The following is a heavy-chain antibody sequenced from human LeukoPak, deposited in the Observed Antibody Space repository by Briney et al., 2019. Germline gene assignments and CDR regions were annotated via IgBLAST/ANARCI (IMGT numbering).Heavy chain of an antibody. CDR3: ARVLSGRGSLYSYYYYMDV. J-gene: IGHJ6*03. CDR2: IYADGNT. D-gene: IGHD3-10*01. Sequence: PGGSLRLSCAASGFIVNTNYMSWVRQAPGRGLEWVSFIYADGNTYYAGSVKGRFTISRDNSKNTLYLQMNSLRAEDTAVYYCARVLSGRGSLYSYYYYMDVWGKGTTVTISS. V-gene: IGHV3-53*01. CDR1: GFIVNTNY.